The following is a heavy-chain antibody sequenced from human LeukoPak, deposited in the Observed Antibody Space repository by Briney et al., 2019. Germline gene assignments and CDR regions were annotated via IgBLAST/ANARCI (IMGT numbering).Heavy chain of an antibody. CDR3: AKDGYSSSWYDFDY. D-gene: IGHD6-13*01. CDR1: GFTVSSNY. J-gene: IGHJ4*02. Sequence: GGSLRLSCAASGFTVSSNYMSWVRQAPGKGLEWVSVIYSGGSTYHADSVKGRFTISRDNSKNTLYPQMNSLRAEDTAVYYCAKDGYSSSWYDFDYWGQGTLVTVSS. V-gene: IGHV3-53*01. CDR2: IYSGGST.